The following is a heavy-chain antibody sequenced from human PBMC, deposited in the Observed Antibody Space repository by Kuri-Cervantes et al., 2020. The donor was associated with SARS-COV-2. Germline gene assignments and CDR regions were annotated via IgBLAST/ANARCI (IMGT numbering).Heavy chain of an antibody. J-gene: IGHJ4*02. CDR1: GGSFSGYY. CDR2: INHSGST. D-gene: IGHD5-24*01. Sequence: SQTLSLTCAVYGGSFSGYYWSWIRQPPGKGLEWIGEINHSGSTNYNPSLKCRVTISVDTSKNQVPLRLTSATAADTAVYYCGRVSWLQLWHRYSDSWGQGTLVTVSS. V-gene: IGHV4-34*01. CDR3: GRVSWLQLWHRYSDS.